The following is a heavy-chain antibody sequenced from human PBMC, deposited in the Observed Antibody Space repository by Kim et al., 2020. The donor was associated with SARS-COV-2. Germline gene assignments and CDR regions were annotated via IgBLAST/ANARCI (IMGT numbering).Heavy chain of an antibody. CDR3: ARDMNPTVYDY. J-gene: IGHJ4*02. CDR2: KT. D-gene: IGHD4-4*01. Sequence: KTKYTQKIPGRVTITRDTSATPAYMDLRSLTFEDTAIYYCARDMNPTVYDYWGQGTLVTVSS. V-gene: IGHV1-3*01.